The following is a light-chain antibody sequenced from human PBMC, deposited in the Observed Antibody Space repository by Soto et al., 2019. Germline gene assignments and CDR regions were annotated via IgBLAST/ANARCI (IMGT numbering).Light chain of an antibody. J-gene: IGKJ4*01. CDR2: DAS. CDR1: QIVGTS. CDR3: QQRFDWPLT. V-gene: IGKV3-11*01. Sequence: MVLTRSPATRSLSPVGRASRSCMASQIVGTSLAWYQQRPVQAPRLLIYDASSRAAGIPARFSGGGSGTDFTLTISSLEPEDFAVYYCQQRFDWPLTFGGGTKVDIK.